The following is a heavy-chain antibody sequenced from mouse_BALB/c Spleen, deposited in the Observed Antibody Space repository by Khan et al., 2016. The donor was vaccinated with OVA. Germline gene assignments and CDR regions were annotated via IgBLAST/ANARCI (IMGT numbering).Heavy chain of an antibody. CDR3: TRSGYANPFAF. J-gene: IGHJ3*01. D-gene: IGHD2-10*02. Sequence: VKLLESGAELVKPGASVKLSCKASGYTFSSYYMYWVKQRPGQGLEWIGGINPSNDVTNFNEKFKTKATLTVDKSSSTAYMQLSSLTSEDSAVYYCTRSGYANPFAFWGQGTLVTVSA. CDR2: INPSNDVT. CDR1: GYTFSSYY. V-gene: IGHV1S81*02.